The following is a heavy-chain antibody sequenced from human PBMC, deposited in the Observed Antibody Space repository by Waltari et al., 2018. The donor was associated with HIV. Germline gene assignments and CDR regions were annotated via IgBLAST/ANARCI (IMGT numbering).Heavy chain of an antibody. CDR3: ARDGGVRYCSSTSCTHYYYYGMDV. CDR1: GGSISSGGYY. J-gene: IGHJ6*02. CDR2: IYYSGST. Sequence: QVQLQESGPGLVKPSQTLSLTCTVSGGSISSGGYYWSWIRQHPGKGLDWLGYIYYSGSTYYNPSLKSRVTISVDTSKNQFSLKLSSVTAADTAVYYCARDGGVRYCSSTSCTHYYYYGMDVWGQGTTVTVSS. D-gene: IGHD2-2*01. V-gene: IGHV4-31*03.